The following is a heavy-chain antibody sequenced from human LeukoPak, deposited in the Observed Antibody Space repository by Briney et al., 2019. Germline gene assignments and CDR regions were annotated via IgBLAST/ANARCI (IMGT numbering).Heavy chain of an antibody. Sequence: GGSLRLSCAASGFTFSSYAMSWVRQAPGKGLEWVSAISGSGGSTYYADSVKGRFTISRDNSKNTLYLQMNSLRAEDTAVYYCAKAPDYYDRSGYYSDYFDYWGQGTLVTVSS. D-gene: IGHD3-22*01. V-gene: IGHV3-23*01. CDR3: AKAPDYYDRSGYYSDYFDY. CDR1: GFTFSSYA. J-gene: IGHJ4*02. CDR2: ISGSGGST.